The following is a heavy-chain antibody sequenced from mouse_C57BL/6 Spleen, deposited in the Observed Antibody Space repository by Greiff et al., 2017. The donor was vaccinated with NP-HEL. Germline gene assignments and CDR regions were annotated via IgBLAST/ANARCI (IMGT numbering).Heavy chain of an antibody. Sequence: EVQRVESGGGLVKPGGSLKLSCAASGFTFSSYAMSWVRQTPEKRLEWVATISDGGSYTYYPDNVKGRFTISRDNAKNNLYLQMSHLKSEDTAMYYCARAPYYYGSSSAWFAYWGQGTLVTVSA. CDR2: ISDGGSYT. CDR1: GFTFSSYA. V-gene: IGHV5-4*01. J-gene: IGHJ3*01. CDR3: ARAPYYYGSSSAWFAY. D-gene: IGHD1-1*01.